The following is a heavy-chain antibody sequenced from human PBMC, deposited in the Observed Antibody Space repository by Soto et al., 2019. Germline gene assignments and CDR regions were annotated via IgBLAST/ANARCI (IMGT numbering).Heavy chain of an antibody. V-gene: IGHV3-21*01. CDR1: GFTFSTYS. CDR3: ASYDDSGYYWPYYYYGMDV. J-gene: IGHJ6*02. CDR2: ISSSSSYI. D-gene: IGHD3-22*01. Sequence: EVQLVESGGGLVKPGGSLRLSCAASGFTFSTYSMNWVRQAPGKGLEWVSSISSSSSYIYYADSVKGRYTISRDNAKNSLYLQMNSLRAGDTAVYYCASYDDSGYYWPYYYYGMDVWGQGTTVTVSS.